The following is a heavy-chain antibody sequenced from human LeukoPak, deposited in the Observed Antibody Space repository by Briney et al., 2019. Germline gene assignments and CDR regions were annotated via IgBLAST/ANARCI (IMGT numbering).Heavy chain of an antibody. Sequence: GGSLRLTCAASGFTFSSYAMSWVRQAPGKGLEWVSAISGSGGSTYYADSVKGRFTISRDNSKNTLYLQMNSLRAEDTAVYYCAKTLSPYYYDSSGYYSGFDYWGQGTLVTVSS. J-gene: IGHJ4*02. V-gene: IGHV3-23*01. CDR2: ISGSGGST. CDR1: GFTFSSYA. CDR3: AKTLSPYYYDSSGYYSGFDY. D-gene: IGHD3-22*01.